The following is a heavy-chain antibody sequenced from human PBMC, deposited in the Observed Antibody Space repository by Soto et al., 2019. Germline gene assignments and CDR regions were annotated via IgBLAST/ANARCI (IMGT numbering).Heavy chain of an antibody. V-gene: IGHV5-10-1*01. CDR3: ARRGIDYGDYRGRFDP. CDR1: GYSFTSYW. J-gene: IGHJ5*02. D-gene: IGHD4-17*01. CDR2: IDPSDSYT. Sequence: EVQLVQSGAEVKKPGESLRISCKGSGYSFTSYWISWVRQMPGKGLEWMGRIDPSDSYTNYSPSFQGHVTISADKSISTAYLQWSSLKASATAMYYCARRGIDYGDYRGRFDPWGQGTLVTVSS.